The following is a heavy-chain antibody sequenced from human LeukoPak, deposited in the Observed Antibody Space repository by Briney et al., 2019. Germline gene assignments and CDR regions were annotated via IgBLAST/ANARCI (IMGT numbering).Heavy chain of an antibody. CDR2: ISGSGGST. CDR1: GFTFSSYA. J-gene: IGHJ4*02. CDR3: AKADVIPRSSYFDY. Sequence: GGSLRLSCAASGFTFSSYAMSWVRQAPGKGLEWVSAISGSGGSTYYADSVKGRFTISRDNSKYTLYLQMNSLRAEDTAVYYCAKADVIPRSSYFDYWGQGTLVTVSS. D-gene: IGHD2-21*01. V-gene: IGHV3-23*01.